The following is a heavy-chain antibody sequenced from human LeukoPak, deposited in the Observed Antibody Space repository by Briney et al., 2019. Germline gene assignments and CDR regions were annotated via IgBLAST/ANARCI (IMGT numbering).Heavy chain of an antibody. J-gene: IGHJ6*02. V-gene: IGHV4-34*01. CDR3: ARRLVRGVIVGYYYYGMDV. D-gene: IGHD3-10*01. Sequence: SETLSLTCAVYGGSFSGYYWSWIRQPPGKGLEWIGEINHSGSTNYNPSLKSRVTISVDTSKNQFSLKPSSVTAADTAVYYCARRLVRGVIVGYYYYGMDVWGQGTTVTVSS. CDR2: INHSGST. CDR1: GGSFSGYY.